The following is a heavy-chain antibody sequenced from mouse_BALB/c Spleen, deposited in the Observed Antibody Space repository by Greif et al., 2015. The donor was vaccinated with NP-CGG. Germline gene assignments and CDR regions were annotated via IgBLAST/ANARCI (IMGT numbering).Heavy chain of an antibody. D-gene: IGHD1-1*01. CDR3: ARFYHSEAMDY. J-gene: IGHJ4*01. CDR2: IRNKANGYTT. Sequence: EVKLMESGGGLVQPGGSLRLSCATSGFTFTDYYMSWVRQPPGKALECLGFIRNKANGYTTEYSASVKGRFTISRDNSQSILYLQMNTLRAEDSATYYCARFYHSEAMDYWGQGTSVTVSS. CDR1: GFTFTDYY. V-gene: IGHV7-3*02.